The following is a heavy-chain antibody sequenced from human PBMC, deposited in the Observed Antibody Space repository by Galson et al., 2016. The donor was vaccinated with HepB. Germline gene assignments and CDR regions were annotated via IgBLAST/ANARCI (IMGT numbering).Heavy chain of an antibody. D-gene: IGHD3-16*01. CDR2: SASGDIT. CDR3: ASHLGGSSLDPFDI. V-gene: IGHV3-23*01. Sequence: SLRLSCAASGFTFSWLRQAPGKGLEWVSVSASGDITYYAHSVKGRFTISRDKSKNTLFLNMISLRAEDTASYYCASHLGGSSLDPFDIWGRGTMVTVSS. CDR1: GFTFS. J-gene: IGHJ3*02.